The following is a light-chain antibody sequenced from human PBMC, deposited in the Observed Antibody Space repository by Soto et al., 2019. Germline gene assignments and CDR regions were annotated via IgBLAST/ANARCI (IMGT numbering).Light chain of an antibody. J-gene: IGKJ5*01. CDR1: QSVGSSY. CDR2: AAS. V-gene: IGKV3-20*01. Sequence: EIVLTQSPGTLSLSPGERATLSCRASQSVGSSYLAWYQQKPGQAPRLLIYAASSRATGVPERFSGSGSGTDVTLTISRLEPEDFAVYYCQQYGISPPNTFGQGPRLETK. CDR3: QQYGISPPNT.